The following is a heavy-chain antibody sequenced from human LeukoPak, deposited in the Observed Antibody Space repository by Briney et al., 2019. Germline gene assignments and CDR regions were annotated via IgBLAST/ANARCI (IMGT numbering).Heavy chain of an antibody. CDR2: IKEDGTHK. D-gene: IGHD2-8*01. J-gene: IGHJ3*01. V-gene: IGHV3-7*01. CDR1: GFTFSSYW. CDR3: AREARGTRAAFDV. Sequence: PGGSLRLSCAASGFTFSSYWMSWVRQAPGKGLEWAANIKEDGTHKYYVGSVRGRFTISRDNAKNSLYLQMNSLRAEDTAIYYCAREARGTRAAFDVWGQGTMDTVFS.